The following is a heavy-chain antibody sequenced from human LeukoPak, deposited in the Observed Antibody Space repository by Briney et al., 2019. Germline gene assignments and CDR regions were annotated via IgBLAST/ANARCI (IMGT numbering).Heavy chain of an antibody. CDR1: GGTFSSYA. D-gene: IGHD6-13*01. Sequence: ASVKVSCKASGGTFSSYAISWVRQAPGQGLEWMGRIIPIFGTANYAQKFQGRVTITADKSTSTAYMELSSLRSEDTAVYYCARGSIAAAGTNYWGQGTLVTVSS. CDR3: ARGSIAAAGTNY. V-gene: IGHV1-69*06. J-gene: IGHJ4*02. CDR2: IIPIFGTA.